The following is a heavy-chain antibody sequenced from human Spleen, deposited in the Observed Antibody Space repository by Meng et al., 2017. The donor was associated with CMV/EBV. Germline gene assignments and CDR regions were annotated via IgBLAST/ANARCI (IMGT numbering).Heavy chain of an antibody. CDR3: ARLDWCSNGVCLYYSVF. CDR1: GYTFTGYD. Sequence: ASVKVSCKASGYTFTGYDINWVRQATGQGLEWMGYMNPSSGSTGYARKFQGRVTMTRNTSISTAYMELSSLGSEDTAVYYCARLDWCSNGVCLYYSVFWGQGTLVTVSS. D-gene: IGHD2-8*01. J-gene: IGHJ4*02. CDR2: MNPSSGST. V-gene: IGHV1-8*01.